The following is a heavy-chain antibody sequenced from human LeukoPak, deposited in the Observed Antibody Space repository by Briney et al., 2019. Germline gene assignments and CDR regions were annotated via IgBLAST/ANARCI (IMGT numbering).Heavy chain of an antibody. V-gene: IGHV4-38-2*02. D-gene: IGHD1-7*01. CDR1: GYSISSGYY. J-gene: IGHJ5*02. CDR2: INHSGSI. Sequence: SETLSLTCSVSGYSISSGYYWGWIRQPPGKGLEWIASINHSGSIYSNPSLKSRVTISADTSNNHFSLKLNSVTAADTAVYFCARAHNWNYWFDPWGQGTLVTVSS. CDR3: ARAHNWNYWFDP.